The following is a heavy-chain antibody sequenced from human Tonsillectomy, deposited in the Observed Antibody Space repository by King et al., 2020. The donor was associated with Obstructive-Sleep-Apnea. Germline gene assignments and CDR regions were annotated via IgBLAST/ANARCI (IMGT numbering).Heavy chain of an antibody. Sequence: EVQLVESGGGLVQPGRSLRLSCAASGFTFDDYAMHWVRQAPGKGLEWVSGISWNSGSIGYADSVKGRFTISRDNAKNSLYLQMNSLRAEDTALYYCAKDIIDSSGWRLHDAFDIWGQGTMVTVSS. CDR3: AKDIIDSSGWRLHDAFDI. J-gene: IGHJ3*02. CDR2: ISWNSGSI. CDR1: GFTFDDYA. V-gene: IGHV3-9*01. D-gene: IGHD6-19*01.